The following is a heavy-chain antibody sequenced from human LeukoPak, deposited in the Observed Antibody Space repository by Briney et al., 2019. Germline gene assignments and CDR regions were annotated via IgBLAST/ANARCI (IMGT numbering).Heavy chain of an antibody. Sequence: GGSLRLSCVASGFTFSSYWMTWVRQAPGKGLEWVANIKQDGSEGYYLDSVKGRFTISRDNAENSLYLQMNSLRAEDTAVYYCRYGSGRYSFDYWGQGTLVTVSS. CDR2: IKQDGSEG. CDR1: GFTFSSYW. V-gene: IGHV3-7*02. CDR3: RYGSGRYSFDY. D-gene: IGHD3-10*01. J-gene: IGHJ4*02.